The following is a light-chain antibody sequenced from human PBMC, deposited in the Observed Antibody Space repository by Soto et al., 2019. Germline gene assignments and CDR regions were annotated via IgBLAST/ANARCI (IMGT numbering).Light chain of an antibody. V-gene: IGLV2-23*02. CDR1: SSDVGSYNL. CDR3: CSYAGSITSAYV. CDR2: EVS. Sequence: QSALTQPASVSGSPGQSITISCTGTSSDVGSYNLVSWYQQHPGKAPKLMISEVSKRPSGVSNRFSGSKSGNTASLTISGLQAEDEADYYCCSYAGSITSAYVFGTGTKLTVL. J-gene: IGLJ1*01.